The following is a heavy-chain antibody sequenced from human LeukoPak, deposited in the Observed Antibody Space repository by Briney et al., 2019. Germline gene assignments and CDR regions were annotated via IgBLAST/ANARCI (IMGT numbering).Heavy chain of an antibody. CDR3: ARERGGYSGYDLSVYYFDY. V-gene: IGHV1-69*13. CDR2: IIPIFGTA. J-gene: IGHJ4*02. Sequence: SVKVSCKASGGTFSSYAISWVRQAPGQGLEWMGGIIPIFGTANYAQKFQGRVTITADESTSTAYMELSSLRSEDTAVYYCARERGGYSGYDLSVYYFDYWGQGTLVTVSS. CDR1: GGTFSSYA. D-gene: IGHD5-12*01.